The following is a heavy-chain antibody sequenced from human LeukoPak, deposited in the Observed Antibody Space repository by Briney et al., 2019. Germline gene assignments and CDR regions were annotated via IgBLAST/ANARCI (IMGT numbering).Heavy chain of an antibody. D-gene: IGHD3-22*01. CDR3: AKRGVVIRVILVGFHKEANYFDS. J-gene: IGHJ4*02. V-gene: IGHV3-23*01. CDR2: ISGSGGRT. Sequence: GGSLRLSCAVSGIALSNYGMSWVRQAPGKGLEWVAGISGSGGRTNYADSVKGRFTVSRDNPKNTLYLQMDSLRAEDTAVYFCAKRGVVIRVILVGFHKEANYFDSWGQGALVTVSS. CDR1: GIALSNYG.